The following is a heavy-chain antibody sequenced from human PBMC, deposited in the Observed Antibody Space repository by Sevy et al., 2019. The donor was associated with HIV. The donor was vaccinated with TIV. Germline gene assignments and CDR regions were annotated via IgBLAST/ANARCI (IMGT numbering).Heavy chain of an antibody. Sequence: SETLSPTCAVYGGSFSGYYWNWIRHPPGKALEWIGEINHSGSTNYNPSLKSRVTISVDTSKNQFSLKLNSVTAADTAVYYCARAPPVVVVPGAPSWFDPWGQGTLVTVSS. V-gene: IGHV4-34*01. CDR2: INHSGST. D-gene: IGHD2-2*01. CDR1: GGSFSGYY. J-gene: IGHJ5*02. CDR3: ARAPPVVVVPGAPSWFDP.